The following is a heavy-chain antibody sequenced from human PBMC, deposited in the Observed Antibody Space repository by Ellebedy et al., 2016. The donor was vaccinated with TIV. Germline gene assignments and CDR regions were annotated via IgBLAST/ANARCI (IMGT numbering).Heavy chain of an antibody. Sequence: GESLKISCAASGFTFSSYAMSWVCQAPGKGLEWLSGISGSGGSTFYADSVKGRFTISRDNSKNTLYLQMNSLRVEDTAVYYCAKGKVDNWMDAGSLDYWGQGSLVTVSS. D-gene: IGHD1-20*01. CDR2: ISGSGGST. V-gene: IGHV3-23*01. J-gene: IGHJ4*02. CDR1: GFTFSSYA. CDR3: AKGKVDNWMDAGSLDY.